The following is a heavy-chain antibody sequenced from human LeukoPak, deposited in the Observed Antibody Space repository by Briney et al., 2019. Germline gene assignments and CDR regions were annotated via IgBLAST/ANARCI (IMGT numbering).Heavy chain of an antibody. Sequence: ASVKVACKASGYTFTSYGISWVRQAPGQGLEWMGWISAYNGNTNYAQKLQGRVTMTTDTSTSTAYMELRSLRSDDTAVYYCARGPSGSYYGSAFDIWGQGTMVTVSS. CDR3: ARGPSGSYYGSAFDI. J-gene: IGHJ3*02. CDR1: GYTFTSYG. V-gene: IGHV1-18*01. CDR2: ISAYNGNT. D-gene: IGHD1-26*01.